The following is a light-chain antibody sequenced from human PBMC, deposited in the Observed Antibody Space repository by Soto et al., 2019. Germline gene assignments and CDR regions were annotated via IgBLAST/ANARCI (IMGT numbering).Light chain of an antibody. J-gene: IGKJ2*01. Sequence: DLQMTQSPSSLSASVGDRVTITCQASQAIGQDLNWYQQKPGKAPKLLMYATSNLETGVPSRFSGSGTQTSFTLAISSLQPEDLATYYCQQYYSLPYTFGQGTKLEI. V-gene: IGKV1-33*01. CDR3: QQYYSLPYT. CDR2: ATS. CDR1: QAIGQD.